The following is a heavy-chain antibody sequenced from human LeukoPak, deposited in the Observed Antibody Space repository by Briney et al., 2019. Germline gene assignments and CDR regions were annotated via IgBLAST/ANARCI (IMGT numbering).Heavy chain of an antibody. CDR3: ARSQYYYGSGSPYYFDY. CDR1: GYTFTSYA. CDR2: INTNTGNP. J-gene: IGHJ4*02. V-gene: IGHV7-4-1*02. D-gene: IGHD3-10*01. Sequence: ASMKVSCKASGYTFTSYAMNWVRQAPGQGLEWMGWINTNTGNPTYAQGFTGRFVFSLDTSVSTAYLQISSLKAEDTAVYYCARSQYYYGSGSPYYFDYWGQGTLVTVSS.